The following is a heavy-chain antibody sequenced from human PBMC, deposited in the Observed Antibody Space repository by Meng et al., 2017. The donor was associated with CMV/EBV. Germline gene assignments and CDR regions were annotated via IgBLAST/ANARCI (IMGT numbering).Heavy chain of an antibody. CDR1: GFAFSSYA. D-gene: IGHD6-19*01. J-gene: IGHJ4*02. Sequence: GGSLRLSCAASGFAFSSYAMHWVRQAPGKGLEWAAVISYDGSNKYYADSVKGRFTSSRDNSKNTLYLQMNSLRAEDTAVYYCARDPRLWVAGANPLYYFDYWGQGTRVTVSS. CDR3: ARDPRLWVAGANPLYYFDY. V-gene: IGHV3-30*04. CDR2: ISYDGSNK.